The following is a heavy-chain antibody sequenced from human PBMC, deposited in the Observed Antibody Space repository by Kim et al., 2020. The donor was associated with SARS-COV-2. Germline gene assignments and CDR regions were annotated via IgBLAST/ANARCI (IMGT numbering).Heavy chain of an antibody. Sequence: GGSLRLSCAASGFTFSSYGMYWVRQAPGKGLEWVAVISYDGSKKYYADSLKGRFTISRDNSKNTLYLQMNSLRAEDTAVYYCAKDLGGYNWNPEVYYYYYGIDVWGQGTTVTVSS. D-gene: IGHD1-20*01. CDR1: GFTFSSYG. CDR2: ISYDGSKK. J-gene: IGHJ6*02. CDR3: AKDLGGYNWNPEVYYYYYGIDV. V-gene: IGHV3-30*18.